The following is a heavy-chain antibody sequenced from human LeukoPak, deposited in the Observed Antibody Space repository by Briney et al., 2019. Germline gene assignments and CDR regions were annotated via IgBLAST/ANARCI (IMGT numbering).Heavy chain of an antibody. CDR2: IYYSGST. Sequence: PSETLSLTCTVSGGSISSYYWSWIRQPPGKGLEWIGYIYYSGSTNYNPSLKSRVTISVDTSKNQFSLKLSSVTAADTAVYYCARRAPHIAVAGTGAFDIWGQGTMVTVSS. J-gene: IGHJ3*02. V-gene: IGHV4-59*08. D-gene: IGHD6-19*01. CDR3: ARRAPHIAVAGTGAFDI. CDR1: GGSISSYY.